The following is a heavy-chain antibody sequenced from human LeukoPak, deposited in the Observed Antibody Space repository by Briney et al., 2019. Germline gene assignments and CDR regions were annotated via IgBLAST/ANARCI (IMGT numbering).Heavy chain of an antibody. CDR3: ARDAAVDGDYLSLVSNWFDP. J-gene: IGHJ5*02. Sequence: PSETLSLTCTVSGGSISSYYWSWIRQPAGKRLEWIGRIYTSGSTNYNPSLKSRVTMSVDTSKNQFSLKLSSVTAADTAVYYCARDAAVDGDYLSLVSNWFDPWGQGTLVTVSS. CDR1: GGSISSYY. CDR2: IYTSGST. D-gene: IGHD4-17*01. V-gene: IGHV4-4*07.